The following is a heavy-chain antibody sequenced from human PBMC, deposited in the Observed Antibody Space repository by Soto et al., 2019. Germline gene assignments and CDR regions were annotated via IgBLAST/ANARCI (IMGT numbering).Heavy chain of an antibody. CDR2: IYYSGSR. J-gene: IGHJ3*01. D-gene: IGHD2-21*01. Sequence: QLQLQETGPGLVKPSETLSLTCIVSGDSIRNSGHYWGWIRQPPGKGLEWIGSIYYSGSRYHNPSLMTRVTMSVDTSKNQFSLRLKSVTAADTAVYYCPRPVVVAPPDGFQFWGRGTMVIVSA. CDR3: PRPVVVAPPDGFQF. CDR1: GDSIRNSGHY. V-gene: IGHV4-39*01.